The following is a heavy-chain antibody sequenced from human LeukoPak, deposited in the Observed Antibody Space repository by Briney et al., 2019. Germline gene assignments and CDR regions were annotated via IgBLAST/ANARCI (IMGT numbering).Heavy chain of an antibody. CDR2: ICYSGTTYST. CDR3: ARDACGGGCWSSFDY. D-gene: IGHD2-21*02. V-gene: IGHV4-59*12. J-gene: IGHJ4*02. Sequence: SETLSLTCTVSGDSISGYCWSWIRQPPGKGLEWVGYICYSGTTYSTYYNPSLKSRVSMSVDTSKSQFSLKLSSVTAADTAVYYCARDACGGGCWSSFDYWGQGTLVTVSS. CDR1: GDSISGYC.